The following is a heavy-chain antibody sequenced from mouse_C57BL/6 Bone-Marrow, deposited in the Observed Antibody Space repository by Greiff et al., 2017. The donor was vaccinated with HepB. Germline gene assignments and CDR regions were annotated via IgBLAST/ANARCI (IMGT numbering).Heavy chain of an antibody. CDR1: GFTFSSYA. CDR2: ISDGGSYT. CDR3: ARERGGLLRDYAMDY. Sequence: EVMLVESGGGLVKPGGSLKLSCAASGFTFSSYALSWVRQTPEKRLEWVATISDGGSYTYYPDNVKGRFTISRDNAKNNLYLQMSHLKSEDTAMYYCARERGGLLRDYAMDYWGQGTSVTVSS. D-gene: IGHD2-3*01. V-gene: IGHV5-4*01. J-gene: IGHJ4*01.